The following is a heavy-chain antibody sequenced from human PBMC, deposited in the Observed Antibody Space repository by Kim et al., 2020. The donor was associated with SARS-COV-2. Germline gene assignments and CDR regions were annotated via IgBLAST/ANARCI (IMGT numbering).Heavy chain of an antibody. J-gene: IGHJ3*02. D-gene: IGHD6-19*01. CDR1: GGSFSGYY. V-gene: IGHV4-34*01. CDR2: INHSGST. CDR3: ARQKAVAGTNRAFDI. Sequence: SETLSLTCAVYGGSFSGYYWSWIRQPPGKGLEWIGEINHSGSTNYNPSLKSRVTISVDTSKNQFSLKLSSVTAADTAVYYCARQKAVAGTNRAFDIWGQGRMVTVSS.